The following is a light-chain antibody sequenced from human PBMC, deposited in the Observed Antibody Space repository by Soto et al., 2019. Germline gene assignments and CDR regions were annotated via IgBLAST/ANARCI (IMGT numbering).Light chain of an antibody. CDR1: SSDVGSHNL. J-gene: IGLJ1*01. V-gene: IGLV2-23*03. Sequence: QSVLTQPASVSGSPGQSITISCTGTSSDVGSHNLVSWYQQHPGKAPKLMIYEGTKRPSGVSNRFSGSKSGNTASLTISGLQAEDEADYYCCSYAGSNTFVLGTGTKVTVL. CDR2: EGT. CDR3: CSYAGSNTFV.